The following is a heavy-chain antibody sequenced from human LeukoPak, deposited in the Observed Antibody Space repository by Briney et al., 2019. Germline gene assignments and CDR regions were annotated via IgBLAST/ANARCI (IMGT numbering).Heavy chain of an antibody. CDR2: IKSKTDGGTT. D-gene: IGHD3-16*01. CDR1: GFTFSNAW. J-gene: IGHJ3*02. CDR3: TTDYDLRAFDI. Sequence: PGGSLRLSCAASGFTFSNAWMSWVRQAPGKGPEWVGRIKSKTDGGTTDYAAPVKGRFTVSRDDSKNTLYLQMNSLKTEDTAVYYCTTDYDLRAFDIWGQGTMVTVSS. V-gene: IGHV3-15*01.